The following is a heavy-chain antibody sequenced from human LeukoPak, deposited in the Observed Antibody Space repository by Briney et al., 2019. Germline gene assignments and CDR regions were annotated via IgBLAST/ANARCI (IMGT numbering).Heavy chain of an antibody. CDR1: GFTFSSYA. CDR2: ISGSGGST. Sequence: GGSLRLSCAASGFTFSSYAMSWVRQAPGKGLEWVSAISGSGGSTYYADSVKGRFTISGDNSKNTLYLQMNSLRAEDTAVYYCAKLYSRYEDYYYGMDVWGQGTTVTVSS. J-gene: IGHJ6*02. V-gene: IGHV3-23*01. CDR3: AKLYSRYEDYYYGMDV. D-gene: IGHD5-12*01.